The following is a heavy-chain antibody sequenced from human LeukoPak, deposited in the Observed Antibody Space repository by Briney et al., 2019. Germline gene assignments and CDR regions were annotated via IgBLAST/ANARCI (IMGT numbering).Heavy chain of an antibody. V-gene: IGHV4-59*01. CDR1: GGSISNYY. CDR3: ARDDSGSYPYAFDI. Sequence: SETLSLTCAVSGGSISNYYWTWIRQPPGKGLEWIGFIYYTGSTKYNPSLNSRVTMSIDTSKTQFSLMLSSAAAADTAVYYCARDDSGSYPYAFDIWGQGTLVTVSS. D-gene: IGHD1-26*01. CDR2: IYYTGST. J-gene: IGHJ3*02.